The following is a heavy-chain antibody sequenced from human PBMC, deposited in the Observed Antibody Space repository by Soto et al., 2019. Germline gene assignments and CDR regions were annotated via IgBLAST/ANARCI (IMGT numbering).Heavy chain of an antibody. CDR1: GGYLSNYY. V-gene: IGHV4-59*01. Sequence: PSETLSLTCSISGGYLSNYYWSWIRQSPGKGLEWIGYIYHSERTKYNPSLESRVTISVDTSENQFSLKLRSVTAADTAVYYCGRGQCITVWPYYFDYGGQGTQVTVSS. CDR2: IYHSERT. J-gene: IGHJ4*02. CDR3: GRGQCITVWPYYFDY. D-gene: IGHD1-20*01.